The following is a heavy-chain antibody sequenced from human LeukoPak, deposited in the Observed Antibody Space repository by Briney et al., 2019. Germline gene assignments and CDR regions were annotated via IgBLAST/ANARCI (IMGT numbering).Heavy chain of an antibody. CDR2: ITSDGSST. CDR1: GFTFSRFW. D-gene: IGHD2-15*01. J-gene: IGHJ3*02. Sequence: HAGGSLRLSCAASGFTFSRFWMYWVRQAPGKGLVWVSRITSDGSSTTYADSVKGRFTISRDNAKNTLYLQMSSLRAEDTAVYYCARSYCSGGSCYSGDAFDMWGQGTMVTVSS. V-gene: IGHV3-74*01. CDR3: ARSYCSGGSCYSGDAFDM.